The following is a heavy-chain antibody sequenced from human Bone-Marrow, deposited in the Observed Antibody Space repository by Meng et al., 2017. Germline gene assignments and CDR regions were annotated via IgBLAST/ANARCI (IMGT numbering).Heavy chain of an antibody. D-gene: IGHD2-15*01. V-gene: IGHV5-51*01. Sequence: GESLKISCKGSGYSFTSYWIGWVRQTPGKGLEWMGIIYPGDSDTRDSPSFQGQVTISADKSISTAYLQWSSLKASDTAMYYCARCPGDRSGGSSYFNWFDPWGQGTLVTVSS. J-gene: IGHJ5*02. CDR1: GYSFTSYW. CDR3: ARCPGDRSGGSSYFNWFDP. CDR2: IYPGDSDT.